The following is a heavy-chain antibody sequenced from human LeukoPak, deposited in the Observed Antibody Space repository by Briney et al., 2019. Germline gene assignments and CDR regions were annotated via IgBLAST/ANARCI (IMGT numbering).Heavy chain of an antibody. J-gene: IGHJ5*02. Sequence: GGSLRLSCAASGFTFSSYWMSWVRQAPGKGLEWVANIKQDGSEKYYVDSVKGRFTISRDNAKNSLYLQMNSLRAEDTAVYYCARDGAPFTMVRGVIPAWGQGTLVTVSS. CDR1: GFTFSSYW. CDR2: IKQDGSEK. D-gene: IGHD3-10*01. V-gene: IGHV3-7*03. CDR3: ARDGAPFTMVRGVIPA.